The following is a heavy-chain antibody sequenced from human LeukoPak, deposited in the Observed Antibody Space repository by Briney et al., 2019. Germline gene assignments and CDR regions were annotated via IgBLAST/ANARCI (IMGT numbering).Heavy chain of an antibody. CDR3: ARCRQSRLQLLDY. Sequence: PSETLSLTCAVYGGSFSGYYWSWIRQPPGKGLEWIGEINHSGSTNYNPSLKSRVTISVDTSKNQFSLKLSSVTAADTAVYYCARCRQSRLQLLDYWGQGTLVTVSS. CDR1: GGSFSGYY. D-gene: IGHD5-24*01. CDR2: INHSGST. V-gene: IGHV4-34*01. J-gene: IGHJ4*02.